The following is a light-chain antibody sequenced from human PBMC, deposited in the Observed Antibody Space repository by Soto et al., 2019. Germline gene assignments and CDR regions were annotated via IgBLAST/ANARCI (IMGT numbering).Light chain of an antibody. CDR3: QHYNAFPWP. CDR1: QSVSSN. CDR2: GAS. Sequence: EIVMTQSPATLSVSPGERATLSCRASQSVSSNLAWYQQKPGQAPRLLIYGASTRATGIPARFSGSGSGTEFTLTIGGLQPDDFATYYCQHYNAFPWPFGQGTKVDIK. V-gene: IGKV3-15*01. J-gene: IGKJ1*01.